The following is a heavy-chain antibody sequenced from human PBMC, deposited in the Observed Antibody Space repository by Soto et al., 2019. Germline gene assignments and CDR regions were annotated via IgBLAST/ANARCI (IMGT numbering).Heavy chain of an antibody. D-gene: IGHD3-10*01. V-gene: IGHV4-4*02. Sequence: QVQLQESGPGLVKPSGTLSLTCDVSSDSISSYNWWSWVRQPPGKGLEWIGEIYHTGITNYNPSLKSRVTISVDQSKNQFSLKLRSVTVADTAVYYCARAAVRGVITLDYWGQGTLVTVSS. CDR1: SDSISSYNW. CDR2: IYHTGIT. J-gene: IGHJ4*02. CDR3: ARAAVRGVITLDY.